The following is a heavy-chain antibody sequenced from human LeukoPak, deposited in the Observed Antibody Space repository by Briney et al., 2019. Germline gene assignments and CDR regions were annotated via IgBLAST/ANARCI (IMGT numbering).Heavy chain of an antibody. Sequence: GGSLRLSCAASGFTFSSYEMNWVRQAPGKGLEWVSYISSSGSTIYYADSIRGRFTISRDNSKNTLYLQMNSLRAEDTALYYCAKDRVGAILYFDSWGQGTLVTVSS. CDR3: AKDRVGAILYFDS. CDR1: GFTFSSYE. J-gene: IGHJ4*02. D-gene: IGHD1-26*01. CDR2: ISSSGSTI. V-gene: IGHV3-48*03.